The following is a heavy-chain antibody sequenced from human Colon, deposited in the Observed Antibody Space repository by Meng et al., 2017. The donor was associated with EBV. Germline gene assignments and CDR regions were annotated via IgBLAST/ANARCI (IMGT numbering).Heavy chain of an antibody. Sequence: QLQLLPAGPGLLKPSQPLSRHCANSGDRGSSNSAAWKWIRQSPSRGLEWLGRTYYRSKLYNGYAVSVKSRITINPDTSKNQFSLQLNSVTPEDTAMYYCARSGSSGWIDYWGQGTLVTVSS. CDR3: ARSGSSGWIDY. CDR2: TYYRSKLYN. D-gene: IGHD6-19*01. J-gene: IGHJ4*02. CDR1: GDRGSSNSAA. V-gene: IGHV6-1*01.